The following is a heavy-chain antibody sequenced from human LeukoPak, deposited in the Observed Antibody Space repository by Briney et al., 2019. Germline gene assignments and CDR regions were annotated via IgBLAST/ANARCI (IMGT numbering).Heavy chain of an antibody. CDR2: IWSDGSEN. CDR1: GFTYSHFG. J-gene: IGHJ4*02. V-gene: IGHV3-33*06. Sequence: GGSLRLSCAASGFTYSHFGMHWVRQAPGKGLEWVAVIWSDGSENDYGDAVKGRFTISRDNSRNTLYLQMNNLRDDDTAVYFCAKDAQRGFDYSNSLEYWGQGTLVIVSS. CDR3: AKDAQRGFDYSNSLEY. D-gene: IGHD4-11*01.